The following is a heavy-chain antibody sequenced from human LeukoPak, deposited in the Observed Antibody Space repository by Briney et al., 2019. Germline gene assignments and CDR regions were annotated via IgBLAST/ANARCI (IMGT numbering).Heavy chain of an antibody. D-gene: IGHD3-22*01. V-gene: IGHV3-23*01. CDR2: ISGSGGST. CDR3: AKDVNYYDSSGFDY. CDR1: GFTVSSNY. Sequence: PGGSLRLSCAASGFTVSSNYMSWVRQAPGKGLEWVSAISGSGGSTYYADSVKGRFTISRDNSKNTLYLQMNSLRAEDTAVYYCAKDVNYYDSSGFDYWGQGTLVTVSS. J-gene: IGHJ4*02.